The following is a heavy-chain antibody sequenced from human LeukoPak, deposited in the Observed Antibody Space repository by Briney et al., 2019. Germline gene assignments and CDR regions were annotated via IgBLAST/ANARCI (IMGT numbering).Heavy chain of an antibody. CDR1: GYTFTSYW. J-gene: IGHJ4*02. CDR3: ARGVVVTYPTFDY. D-gene: IGHD3-22*01. Sequence: GESLKISCKGTGYTFTSYWIGWVRQMPGKGLEWMGIIYPGDSVTRYSPSFQGQVTISADKSISTAYLQWSSLKASDTAMYYCARGVVVTYPTFDYWGQGTLVTVSS. CDR2: IYPGDSVT. V-gene: IGHV5-51*01.